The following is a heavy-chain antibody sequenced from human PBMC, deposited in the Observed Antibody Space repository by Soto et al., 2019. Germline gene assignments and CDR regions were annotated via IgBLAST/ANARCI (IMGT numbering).Heavy chain of an antibody. D-gene: IGHD1-1*01. CDR2: MNPNSGNT. Sequence: ASVKVSCKASGYTFASYDSKWVRQATGQGLEWMGWMNPNSGNTGYAQKFQGRVTMTRNTSISTAYMELSSLRSEDTAVYYCARGLTTVSRPVGYWGQGTLLTVSS. CDR1: GYTFASYD. J-gene: IGHJ4*02. CDR3: ARGLTTVSRPVGY. V-gene: IGHV1-8*01.